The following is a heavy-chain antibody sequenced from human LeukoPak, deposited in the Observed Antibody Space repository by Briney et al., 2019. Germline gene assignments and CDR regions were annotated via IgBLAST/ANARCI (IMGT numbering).Heavy chain of an antibody. CDR1: GYTFTGYY. CDR2: INPNSGDT. D-gene: IGHD3-22*01. V-gene: IGHV1-2*02. Sequence: ASVKVSCKTSGYTFTGYYIHWVRQAPGQGLEWMGWINPNSGDTNYAQKFQGRVTMTRDTSISTAYMELSRLRSDDTAVYYCARDHGYYDSSGEFDYWGQGTLVTVSS. CDR3: ARDHGYYDSSGEFDY. J-gene: IGHJ4*02.